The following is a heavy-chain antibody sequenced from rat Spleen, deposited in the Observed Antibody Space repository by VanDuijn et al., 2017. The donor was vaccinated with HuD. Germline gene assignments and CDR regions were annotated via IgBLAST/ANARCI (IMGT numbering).Heavy chain of an antibody. CDR1: GFTFSDYN. CDR3: ARRAITTVDAFFDY. CDR2: ISYDGSST. Sequence: EMQLVESGGGLVQPGNSLKLSCAASGFTFSDYNMAWVRQAPKKGLEWVATISYDGSSTYYRDPVKGRFTISRDNAKSTLYLQMDSLRSEDTATYYCARRAITTVDAFFDYWGQGVMVTVSS. D-gene: IGHD1-1*01. V-gene: IGHV5-7*01. J-gene: IGHJ2*01.